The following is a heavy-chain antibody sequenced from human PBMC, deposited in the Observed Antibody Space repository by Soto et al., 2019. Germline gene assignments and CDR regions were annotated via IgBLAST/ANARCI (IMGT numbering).Heavy chain of an antibody. Sequence: SETLSLTCTVSGGSISSYYWSWIRQPPGKGLEWIGYIYYSGSTNYNPSLKSRVTISVDTSKNQFSLKLSSVTAADTVVYYCARVVRYYDSSGYYYEGRNWFDPWGQGTLVTVSS. J-gene: IGHJ5*02. V-gene: IGHV4-59*01. CDR3: ARVVRYYDSSGYYYEGRNWFDP. CDR2: IYYSGST. D-gene: IGHD3-22*01. CDR1: GGSISSYY.